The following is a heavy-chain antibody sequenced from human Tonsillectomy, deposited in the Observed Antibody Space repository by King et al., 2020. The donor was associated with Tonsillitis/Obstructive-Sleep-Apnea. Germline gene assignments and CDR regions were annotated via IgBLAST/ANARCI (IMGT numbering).Heavy chain of an antibody. CDR3: ASSLCGGDCNRDY. CDR2: IWYDGSNK. V-gene: IGHV3-33*01. Sequence: HVQLVESGGGVVQPGRSLRLSCAASGFTFSKYGMNWVRQAPGKGLEWVALIWYDGSNKYYADSVKGRFTISRDNSKKTLYLQMNNLRAEDTALYYCASSLCGGDCNRDYWGQGTLVTVSS. CDR1: GFTFSKYG. J-gene: IGHJ4*02. D-gene: IGHD2-21*02.